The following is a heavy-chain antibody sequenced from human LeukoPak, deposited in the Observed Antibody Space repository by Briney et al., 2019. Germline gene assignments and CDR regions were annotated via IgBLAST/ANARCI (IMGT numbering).Heavy chain of an antibody. CDR2: IKEDGSEK. Sequence: GGSLRLSCAASGFTFSSYWMSWVRQAPGKGLEWVANIKEDGSEKRYVDSVKGRFTISRDNAKNSLYLQMNSLRAEDTAVYYCARDINSVAFDMWGQGTVVTVSS. CDR3: ARDINSVAFDM. CDR1: GFTFSSYW. V-gene: IGHV3-7*01. D-gene: IGHD1-1*01. J-gene: IGHJ3*02.